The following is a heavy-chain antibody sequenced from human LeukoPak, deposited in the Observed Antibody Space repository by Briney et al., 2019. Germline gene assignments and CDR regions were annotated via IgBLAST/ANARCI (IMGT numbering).Heavy chain of an antibody. J-gene: IGHJ5*02. CDR1: GYTFTSYG. Sequence: ASVKVSCKASGYTFTSYGISWVRQAPGQGLEWMGWISAYNGNTNYAQKLQGRVTMTTDTSTSTAYMELRSLRSDDTAVYYCARDRAYYDILTGYYKKASPRFDPWGQGTLVTVSS. CDR2: ISAYNGNT. CDR3: ARDRAYYDILTGYYKKASPRFDP. D-gene: IGHD3-9*01. V-gene: IGHV1-18*01.